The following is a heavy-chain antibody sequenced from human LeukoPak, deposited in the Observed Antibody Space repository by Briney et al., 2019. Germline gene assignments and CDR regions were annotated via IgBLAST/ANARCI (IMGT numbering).Heavy chain of an antibody. V-gene: IGHV3-23*01. CDR1: GFTFNNYA. D-gene: IGHD5-18*01. J-gene: IGHJ4*02. Sequence: GGSLRLSCAAPGFTFNNYAMSGVRQAPGKGLEWASRFSDNDGRIYDTDSVKGSFTISRDNTKNTVYLQMHNLRADDTAVYFCARHDSFIPYWGQGALVTVSS. CDR2: FSDNDGRI. CDR3: ARHDSFIPY.